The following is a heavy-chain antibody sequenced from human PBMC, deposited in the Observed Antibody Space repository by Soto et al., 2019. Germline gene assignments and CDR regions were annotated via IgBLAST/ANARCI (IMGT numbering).Heavy chain of an antibody. J-gene: IGHJ4*02. CDR2: ISSSGSTK. V-gene: IGHV3-11*01. CDR3: ARDDNYDILTGQPPLDY. CDR1: GFIFSDYY. Sequence: SLRLSCAASGFIFSDYYMTWIRQAPGKGLEWVSCISSSGSTKYYADSVRGRFTISRDNARNSLYLQMNSLRAEDTAVYFCARDDNYDILTGQPPLDYWGQGTLVTVSS. D-gene: IGHD3-9*01.